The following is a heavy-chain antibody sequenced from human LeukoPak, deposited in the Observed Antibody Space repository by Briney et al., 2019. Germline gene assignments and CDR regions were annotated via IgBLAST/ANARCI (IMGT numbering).Heavy chain of an antibody. CDR1: GFTFSDYY. CDR2: ISSSGSTI. CDR3: AGGDPYTMIVADGFGYFDL. D-gene: IGHD3-22*01. J-gene: IGHJ2*01. Sequence: PGGSLRLSCAASGFTFSDYYMSWIRQAPGKGLEWVSYISSSGSTIYYADSVKGRFTISRDNAKNSLYLQMNSLRAEDTAVYYCAGGDPYTMIVADGFGYFDLWGRGTLVTVSS. V-gene: IGHV3-11*01.